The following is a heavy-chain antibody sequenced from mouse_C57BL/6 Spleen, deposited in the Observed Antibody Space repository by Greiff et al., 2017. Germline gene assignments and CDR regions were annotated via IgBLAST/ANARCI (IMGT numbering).Heavy chain of an antibody. V-gene: IGHV1-80*01. J-gene: IGHJ2*01. CDR3: AGAGTYFGN. CDR2: IYPGDGVT. CDR1: GYAFSSYW. D-gene: IGHD4-1*01. Sequence: VQLQESGAELVKPGASVKLSCKASGYAFSSYWMNWVKQRPGQGLEWIGQIYPGDGVTNYNGKFKGKATLTADKSSSTAYMQLSSLTSEVTAVYFCAGAGTYFGNWGQGTPLTVSS.